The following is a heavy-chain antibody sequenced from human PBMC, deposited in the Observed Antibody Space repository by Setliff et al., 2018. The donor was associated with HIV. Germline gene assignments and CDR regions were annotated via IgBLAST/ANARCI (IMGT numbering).Heavy chain of an antibody. Sequence: SEILSLTCSVSGYSISSGYHWAWIRHPQGKGLEWIGSIYHSGSTYYNPSSKSRVTISVDTSKNQFSLKLNSLTAADTAVYYCARSYCAADCAHISPRGIDVWGQGTTVTVSS. V-gene: IGHV4-38-2*01. D-gene: IGHD2-21*02. CDR1: GYSISSGYH. CDR3: ARSYCAADCAHISPRGIDV. CDR2: IYHSGST. J-gene: IGHJ6*02.